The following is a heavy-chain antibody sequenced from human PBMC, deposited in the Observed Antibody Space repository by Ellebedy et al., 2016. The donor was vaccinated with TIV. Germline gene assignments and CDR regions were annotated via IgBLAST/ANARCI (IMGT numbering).Heavy chain of an antibody. V-gene: IGHV3-23*01. J-gene: IGHJ4*02. CDR2: VNGGGLVI. D-gene: IGHD3-10*01. Sequence: GESLKISCAASGLTFSNNAMSWVRQAPGKGLEWVAGVNGGGLVIAYADSVKGRFTISRDNSKNTLDLQMNSLRAEDTAVYYCASSRYHYYVGNTIFAYWGQGTLVTVSS. CDR3: ASSRYHYYVGNTIFAY. CDR1: GLTFSNNA.